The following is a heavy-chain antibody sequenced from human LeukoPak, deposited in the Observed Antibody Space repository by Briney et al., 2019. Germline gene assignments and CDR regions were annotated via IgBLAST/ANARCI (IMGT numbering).Heavy chain of an antibody. J-gene: IGHJ6*02. CDR3: ARGHCSGGRCNSVGYYGMDV. CDR1: GFTFSNYW. D-gene: IGHD2-15*01. CDR2: IKSDGTSI. V-gene: IGHV3-74*01. Sequence: PGGSLRLSCAASGFTFSNYWMHWVRQAPGKGLVWVSRIKSDGTSINYADSVKGRFTISRDNAKNRLFLQMNSLRAEDTAVYFSARGHCSGGRCNSVGYYGMDVWGQGTTVTVSS.